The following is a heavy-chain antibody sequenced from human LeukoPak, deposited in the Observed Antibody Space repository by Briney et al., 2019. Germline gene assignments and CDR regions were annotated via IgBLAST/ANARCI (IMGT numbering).Heavy chain of an antibody. Sequence: PGASLRLSCAASGFTFSSYAMNWVRQAPGKGLEWVSAISGSGGSTYYADSVKGRFTISRDNSKNTLYLQMNSLRAEDTAVYYCAKGGYCSGGSCYSPLYFDYWGQGTLVTVSS. CDR3: AKGGYCSGGSCYSPLYFDY. J-gene: IGHJ4*02. D-gene: IGHD2-15*01. CDR1: GFTFSSYA. CDR2: ISGSGGST. V-gene: IGHV3-23*01.